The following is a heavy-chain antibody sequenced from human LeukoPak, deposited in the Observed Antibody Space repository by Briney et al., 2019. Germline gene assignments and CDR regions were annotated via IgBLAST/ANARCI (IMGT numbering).Heavy chain of an antibody. J-gene: IGHJ6*03. Sequence: PGGSLRLSCAASGFTFSDYYMSWIRQAPGKGLEWVSYISGSGSTIYYADSVKGRFTISRDNAKNSLYLQMNSLRAEDTALYYCVFSPYYYYMGVWGKGTTVTVSS. V-gene: IGHV3-11*04. CDR3: VFSPYYYYMGV. CDR2: ISGSGSTI. CDR1: GFTFSDYY. D-gene: IGHD3-10*02.